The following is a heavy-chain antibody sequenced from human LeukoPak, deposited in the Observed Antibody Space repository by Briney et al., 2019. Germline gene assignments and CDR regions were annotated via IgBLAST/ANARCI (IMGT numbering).Heavy chain of an antibody. Sequence: GGSLRLSCAASGFTFSSYSMNWVRQAPGKGLEWISYISGHSSTIYFADSVKGRFTISRDNARNSLYLQMNSLRAEDTAVYYCARDFNYGGNFDYWGQGTLVTVSS. CDR3: ARDFNYGGNFDY. CDR2: ISGHSSTI. J-gene: IGHJ4*02. D-gene: IGHD4-23*01. V-gene: IGHV3-48*01. CDR1: GFTFSSYS.